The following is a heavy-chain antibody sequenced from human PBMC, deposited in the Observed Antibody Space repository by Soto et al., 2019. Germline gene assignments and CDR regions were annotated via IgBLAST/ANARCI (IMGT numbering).Heavy chain of an antibody. J-gene: IGHJ5*01. CDR2: IYKSATT. CDR3: ARGRYCLTGRCFPNWFDS. CDR1: GDSISSVDYF. D-gene: IGHD2-15*01. V-gene: IGHV4-30-4*01. Sequence: SETLSLTCSVSGDSISSVDYFWAWIRQPPGQSLEYIGYIYKSATTCYNPSFESRVAISLDTSKSQFSLNVTSVTAADTAVYFCARGRYCLTGRCFPNWFDSWGQGTLVTVSS.